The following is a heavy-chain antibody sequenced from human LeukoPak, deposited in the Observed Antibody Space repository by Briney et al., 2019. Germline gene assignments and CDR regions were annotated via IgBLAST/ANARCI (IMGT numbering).Heavy chain of an antibody. V-gene: IGHV3-9*01. D-gene: IGHD2-2*01. Sequence: PGRSLRLSCAASGFTFDDYAMHWVRQAPGKGLEWVSGISWNSGSIGYADSVKGRFTISRDNSKNTLYLQMNSLRVEDTAVYYCARVYCSGTSCSYPNAFDIWGQGTLVTVSS. CDR2: ISWNSGSI. CDR1: GFTFDDYA. J-gene: IGHJ3*02. CDR3: ARVYCSGTSCSYPNAFDI.